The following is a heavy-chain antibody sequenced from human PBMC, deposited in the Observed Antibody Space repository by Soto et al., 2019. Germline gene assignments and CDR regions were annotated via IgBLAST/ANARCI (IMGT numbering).Heavy chain of an antibody. D-gene: IGHD4-4*01. J-gene: IGHJ6*02. CDR1: GFTFSPYW. CDR2: MNPDGSST. V-gene: IGHV3-74*01. CDR3: GRGGSNSPTGMNV. Sequence: EVQLAESGGGLVQPGGSLRLSCAASGFTFSPYWMHWVRQAPGKGLVWVSRMNPDGSSTNYAYSVKGRFTTSRDNAKNTRYTQMNSLRDEDTAVYSCGRGGSNSPTGMNVWAQGPPVTVPS.